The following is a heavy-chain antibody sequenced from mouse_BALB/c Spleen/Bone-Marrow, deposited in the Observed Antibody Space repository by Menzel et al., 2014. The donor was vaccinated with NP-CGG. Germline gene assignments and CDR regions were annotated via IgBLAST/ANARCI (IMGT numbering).Heavy chain of an antibody. Sequence: EVKLMESGPELVKPGASVKISCKTSGYTSTEYTMHWVKQSHGKSLEWIGGVNPNNGGTIYNQKFKGKATLTVDKSSSTAYMELRSLTSEDSAVYYCARKDYGYNYVMDYWGQGTSVTVSS. CDR2: VNPNNGGT. V-gene: IGHV1-18*01. CDR1: GYTSTEYT. D-gene: IGHD1-2*01. CDR3: ARKDYGYNYVMDY. J-gene: IGHJ4*01.